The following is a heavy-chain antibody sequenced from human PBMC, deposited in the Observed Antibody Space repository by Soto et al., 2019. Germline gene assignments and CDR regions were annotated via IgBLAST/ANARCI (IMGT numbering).Heavy chain of an antibody. CDR2: ISYDGSNK. V-gene: IGHV3-30-3*01. D-gene: IGHD6-6*01. J-gene: IGHJ6*02. CDR3: ARKPSSSYGMDV. CDR1: GFTFSSYA. Sequence: GGSLRLSCAASGFTFSSYAMHWVRQAPGKGLEWVAVISYDGSNKYYADSVKGRFTISRDNSKNTLYLQMNGLRAEDTAVYYCARKPSSSYGMDVWGQGTLVTVSS.